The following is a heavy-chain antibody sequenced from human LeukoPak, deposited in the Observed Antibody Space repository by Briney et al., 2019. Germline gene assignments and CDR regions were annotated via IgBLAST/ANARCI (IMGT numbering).Heavy chain of an antibody. CDR1: GVSISSYY. CDR3: ARLKTQQLVYYYGMDV. Sequence: SETLSLTCTVSGVSISSYYWSWLRQPPGKGLEWIGYIYYSGSTNYNPSLKSRVTISVDTSKNQFSLKLSSVTAADTAVYYCARLKTQQLVYYYGMDVWGQGTTVTVSS. CDR2: IYYSGST. J-gene: IGHJ6*02. V-gene: IGHV4-59*08. D-gene: IGHD6-13*01.